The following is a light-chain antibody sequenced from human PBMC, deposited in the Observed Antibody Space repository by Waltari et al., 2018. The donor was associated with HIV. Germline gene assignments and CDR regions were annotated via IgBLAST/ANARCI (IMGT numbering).Light chain of an antibody. J-gene: IGLJ3*02. V-gene: IGLV1-44*01. CDR2: SNE. CDR3: AAWDDSLNGM. Sequence: QSVLTQPPSVSGTPGQNVTISCSGSSTNIGSNIVNWYQQVPEAAPKLLIYSNEQRPSGVPDRFSGSQSGTSASLAISGLQSADEADYYCAAWDDSLNGMFGGGTKLTV. CDR1: STNIGSNI.